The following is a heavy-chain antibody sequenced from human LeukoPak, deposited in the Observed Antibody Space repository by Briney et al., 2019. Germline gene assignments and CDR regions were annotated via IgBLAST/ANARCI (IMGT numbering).Heavy chain of an antibody. J-gene: IGHJ6*03. V-gene: IGHV3-7*01. CDR2: IKQDGSEK. CDR1: GFTFSSYW. D-gene: IGHD6-19*01. Sequence: GGSLRLSCAASGFTFSSYWMSWVRQAPGKGLEWVANIKQDGSEKYYVDSVKGRFTISRDNAKNSLYLQMNSLRAEDTAVYYCARVHLDSSGWRYYYYYYMDVWGKGTTVIVSS. CDR3: ARVHLDSSGWRYYYYYYMDV.